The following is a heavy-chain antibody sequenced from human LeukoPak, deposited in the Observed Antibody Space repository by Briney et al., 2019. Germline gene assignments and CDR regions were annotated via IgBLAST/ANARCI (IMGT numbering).Heavy chain of an antibody. V-gene: IGHV5-51*01. J-gene: IGHJ4*02. CDR2: IYPGDSDTRYSDT. CDR3: ARRPYFDSSGYYDY. CDR1: GYSFTSYW. Sequence: GESLKISCKGSGYSFTSYWIGWVRQMPGKGLEWMGIIYPGDSDTRYSDTRYSPSFQGQVTISADKSNSTADLQWSSLKASDTVMYYCARRPYFDSSGYYDYWGQGTLVTVSS. D-gene: IGHD3-22*01.